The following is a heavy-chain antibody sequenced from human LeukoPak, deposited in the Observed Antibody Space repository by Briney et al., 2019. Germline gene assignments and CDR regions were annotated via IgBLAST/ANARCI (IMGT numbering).Heavy chain of an antibody. Sequence: GGSLRLSCSASGFSVSSNFMSWGRQAPGKGLEWVSVFYSVSSTYYAASVKGRFTISRDNSKNSLYLQMNSLRAEDTAVYYCARVLSGRGSLYDYYFYMDVWGKGTTVTISS. J-gene: IGHJ6*03. CDR3: ARVLSGRGSLYDYYFYMDV. D-gene: IGHD3-10*01. CDR1: GFSVSSNF. V-gene: IGHV3-66*01. CDR2: FYSVSST.